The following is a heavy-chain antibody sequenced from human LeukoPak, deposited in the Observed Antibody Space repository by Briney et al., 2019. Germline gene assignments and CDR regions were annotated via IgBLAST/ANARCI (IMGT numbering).Heavy chain of an antibody. Sequence: GGSLRLSCAASGFTFSSYGMHWVRQAPGKGLEWVAFIRYDGSNKYYADSVKGRFTISRDNSKNTRYLQMNSLRAEETAVYYCATYSSSSSAFDIWGQGTMVTVSS. D-gene: IGHD6-6*01. CDR1: GFTFSSYG. J-gene: IGHJ3*02. CDR3: ATYSSSSSAFDI. V-gene: IGHV3-30*02. CDR2: IRYDGSNK.